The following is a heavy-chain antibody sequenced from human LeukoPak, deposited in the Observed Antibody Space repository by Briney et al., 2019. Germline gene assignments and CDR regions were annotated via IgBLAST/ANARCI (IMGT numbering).Heavy chain of an antibody. CDR1: GGSFSGYY. V-gene: IGHV4-34*01. Sequence: SSETLSLTCAVYGGSFSGYYWSWIRQPPGKGLEWIGEINHSGSTNYNPSLKSRVTISVDTSKNQFSLKLSSVTAADTAVYYCASGRWLRLAYYYGMDVWGKGTTVTVSS. D-gene: IGHD5-12*01. J-gene: IGHJ6*04. CDR2: INHSGST. CDR3: ASGRWLRLAYYYGMDV.